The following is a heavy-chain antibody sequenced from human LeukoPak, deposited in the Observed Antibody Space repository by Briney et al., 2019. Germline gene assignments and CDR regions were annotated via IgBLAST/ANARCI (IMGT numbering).Heavy chain of an antibody. V-gene: IGHV4-38-2*02. CDR3: AKDRSMTTVVNKYFQH. J-gene: IGHJ1*01. D-gene: IGHD4-23*01. CDR2: IYHSGST. CDR1: GYSISSGYY. Sequence: SETLSLTCTVSGYSISSGYYWGWIRQPPGKGLEWIGSIYHSGSTYYNPSLKSRVTISVDTSKNQFSLKLSSVTAADTAVYYCAKDRSMTTVVNKYFQHWGQGTLVTVSS.